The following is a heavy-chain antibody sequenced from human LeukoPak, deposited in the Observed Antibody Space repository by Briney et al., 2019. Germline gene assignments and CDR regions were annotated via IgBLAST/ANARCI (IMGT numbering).Heavy chain of an antibody. Sequence: GGSLRLSCTASGFIFSQYGMSWVRQGPGKGLEWVSTVSGSAVRTRYADSLKGRFTISRDNSKDTLYLQMNSLRAEDTAVYYCAKDRRGFSGYDPYDAFDIWGQGTMVTVSS. CDR2: VSGSAVRT. CDR3: AKDRRGFSGYDPYDAFDI. D-gene: IGHD5-12*01. CDR1: GFIFSQYG. J-gene: IGHJ3*02. V-gene: IGHV3-23*01.